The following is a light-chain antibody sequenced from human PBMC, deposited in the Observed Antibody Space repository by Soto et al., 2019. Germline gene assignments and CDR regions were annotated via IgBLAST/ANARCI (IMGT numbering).Light chain of an antibody. CDR3: QQYNSLSSVS. V-gene: IGKV1-5*03. CDR2: KAP. Sequence: DIQMTQSPSTLSASVGDRVTITCRASQNIRSWLAWYQQKPGKAPRLLIYKAPSLESGVPSRFSGSGSGTEFTLTITSLQPDDSATYYCQQYNSLSSVSFGGGTKVDIK. J-gene: IGKJ4*01. CDR1: QNIRSW.